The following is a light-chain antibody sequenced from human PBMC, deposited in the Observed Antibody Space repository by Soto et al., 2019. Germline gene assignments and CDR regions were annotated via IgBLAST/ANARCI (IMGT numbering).Light chain of an antibody. CDR3: QQYGSSSWT. Sequence: DIVMTQSPDSLTVSLGERATINCKSSLSVFYSSNNQNYLAWYQHKPGQPPKLLIYWASTRESGVPDRFSGSGSGTDFTLTISRLEPEDFAVYYCQQYGSSSWTFGQGTKVEIK. J-gene: IGKJ1*01. CDR2: WAS. V-gene: IGKV4-1*01. CDR1: LSVFYSSNNQNY.